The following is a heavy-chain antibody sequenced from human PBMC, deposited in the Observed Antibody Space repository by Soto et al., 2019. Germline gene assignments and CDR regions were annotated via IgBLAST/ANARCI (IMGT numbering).Heavy chain of an antibody. CDR3: ARRNGDYYDRSGYHYYFDY. CDR2: INPNSGGT. J-gene: IGHJ4*02. CDR1: GYTFTDYY. V-gene: IGHV1-2*02. D-gene: IGHD3-22*01. Sequence: ASVKVSCKASGYTFTDYYIHWVRQAPGQGLEWMGWINPNSGGTKSAQGFQGRVTMTRDTSLSTAYMELSRLRSDDTAVYYCARRNGDYYDRSGYHYYFDYWGQGTLVTVSS.